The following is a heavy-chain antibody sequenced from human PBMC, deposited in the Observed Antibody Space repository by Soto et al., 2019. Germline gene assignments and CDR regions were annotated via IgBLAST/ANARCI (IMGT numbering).Heavy chain of an antibody. J-gene: IGHJ4*02. CDR3: ARARECDDITCYGVGDV. CDR2: ISGSSSYM. Sequence: EVQLVESGGGLVKPGGSLRLSCAASGFAFSRYSMNWVRQTPGKGLEWVSSISGSSSYMYYADSVKGRFTISRDNAKNSLYLQMNSLRAEDTAVYYCARARECDDITCYGVGDVWGQGSLVTVSP. CDR1: GFAFSRYS. V-gene: IGHV3-21*01. D-gene: IGHD3-9*01.